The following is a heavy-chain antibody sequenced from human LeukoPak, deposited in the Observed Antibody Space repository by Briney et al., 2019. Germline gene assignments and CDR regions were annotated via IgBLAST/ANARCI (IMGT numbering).Heavy chain of an antibody. J-gene: IGHJ3*02. Sequence: PGGSLRLSCAPSGFTFGSYSMNWVRQAPGTGLESVSSISSSSSYIYYADSVKGRFTISRDNAKNSLYLQMNSLRAEDTAVYYCARGLWFGEFFDAFDMWGQGTMVTVSS. CDR3: ARGLWFGEFFDAFDM. D-gene: IGHD3-10*01. V-gene: IGHV3-21*01. CDR1: GFTFGSYS. CDR2: ISSSSSYI.